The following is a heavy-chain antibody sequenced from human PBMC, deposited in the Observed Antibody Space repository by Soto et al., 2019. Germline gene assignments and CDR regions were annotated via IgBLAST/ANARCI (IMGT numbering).Heavy chain of an antibody. V-gene: IGHV3-23*01. Sequence: GGSLRLSCAASGFTFSTYAMSWVRQAPGKGLEWVSGISSGGGSTYYADSVKGRFTFSRDNSNNTLYLQMNSLRVDDTAVYYCAKGFGSGSYCMFPFDYWGQGTLVTVSS. CDR3: AKGFGSGSYCMFPFDY. D-gene: IGHD3-10*01. J-gene: IGHJ4*02. CDR2: ISSGGGST. CDR1: GFTFSTYA.